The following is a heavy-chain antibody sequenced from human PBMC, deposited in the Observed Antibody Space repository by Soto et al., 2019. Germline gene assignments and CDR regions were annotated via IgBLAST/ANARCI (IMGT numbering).Heavy chain of an antibody. CDR1: GFTFSSYE. Sequence: PGGSLRLSCAASGFTFSSYEMNWVRQAPGKGLEWVSYIGSSGSGIYYADFVKGRFTISRDNAKKSLYLQMNSLRAEDTAVYYCARDSTDSGSLDYWGRGTLVTVSS. D-gene: IGHD1-26*01. CDR3: ARDSTDSGSLDY. V-gene: IGHV3-48*03. J-gene: IGHJ4*02. CDR2: IGSSGSGI.